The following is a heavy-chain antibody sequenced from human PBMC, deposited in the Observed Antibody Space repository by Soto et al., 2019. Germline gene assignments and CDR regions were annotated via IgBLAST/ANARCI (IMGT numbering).Heavy chain of an antibody. Sequence: SQTLPLTCAVSGGSISTFCYSWSWIRQPPGKGLEWIGYIYHSGSTYYNPSLKSRVTISVDRSKNQFSLKLSSVTAADTAVYYCARLGGGYAVPHFXYWGQGTLVTVSS. J-gene: IGHJ4*02. CDR3: ARLGGGYAVPHFXY. CDR1: GGSISTFCYS. V-gene: IGHV4-30-2*01. CDR2: IYHSGST. D-gene: IGHD1-26*01.